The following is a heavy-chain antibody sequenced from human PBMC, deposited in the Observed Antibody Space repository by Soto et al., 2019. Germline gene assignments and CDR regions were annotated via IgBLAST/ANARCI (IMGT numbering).Heavy chain of an antibody. J-gene: IGHJ4*02. CDR2: ISYDGSNK. Sequence: QPGGSLRLSCAASGFTFSSYGMHWVRQAPGKGLEWVAVISYDGSNKYYADSVKGRFTISRDNSKNTLYLQMNSLRAEDTAVYYCANVGLVVATGRDYWGQGTLVTVPQ. V-gene: IGHV3-30*18. D-gene: IGHD5-12*01. CDR3: ANVGLVVATGRDY. CDR1: GFTFSSYG.